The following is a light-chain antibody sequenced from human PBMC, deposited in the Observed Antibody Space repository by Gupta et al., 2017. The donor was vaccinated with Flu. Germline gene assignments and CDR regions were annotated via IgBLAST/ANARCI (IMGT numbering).Light chain of an antibody. CDR3: QSTDSSGSYV. J-gene: IGLJ1*01. Sequence: GQTARITCSGDALPKQYAYWYQQKPGQAPVLVVYKDSERPSGIPERFSGSSSGTTVTLTISGVQAEDEADYYCQSTDSSGSYVFGTGTKVTVL. CDR1: ALPKQY. V-gene: IGLV3-25*01. CDR2: KDS.